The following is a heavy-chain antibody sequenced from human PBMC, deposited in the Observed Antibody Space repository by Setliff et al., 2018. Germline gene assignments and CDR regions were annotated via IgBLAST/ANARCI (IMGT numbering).Heavy chain of an antibody. J-gene: IGHJ4*02. CDR1: GGSISSGGYY. Sequence: SETLSLTCTVPGGSISSGGYYWNWIRQHPGKGLEWIGYIYPGGSTSYNPSLKNGVAISVDTSKNRFSLKLTSVTAADTAVYYCAREDVPSASFDYWGLGALVTVS. V-gene: IGHV4-31*03. D-gene: IGHD3-10*02. CDR3: AREDVPSASFDY. CDR2: IYPGGST.